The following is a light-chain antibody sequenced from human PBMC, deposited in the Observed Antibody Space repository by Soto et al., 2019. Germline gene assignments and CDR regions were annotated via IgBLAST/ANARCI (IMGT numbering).Light chain of an antibody. V-gene: IGKV3-20*01. CDR3: QQYARSPYT. CDR1: QRSYINY. Sequence: IVLTQSPGNMSLYPGERATLSCRASQRSYINYLAWYHHKPGQAHRLLISGATTSATGIPDRFSGSGSGTDFTLTISRLDPEDFEVYFCQQYARSPYTFGQGTNVEIK. J-gene: IGKJ2*01. CDR2: GAT.